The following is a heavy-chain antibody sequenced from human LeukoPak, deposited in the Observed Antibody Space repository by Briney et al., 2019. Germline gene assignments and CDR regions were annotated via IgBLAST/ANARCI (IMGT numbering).Heavy chain of an antibody. CDR1: GFTFSSYW. CDR3: ARTSYYGSGSYLNYYFDY. V-gene: IGHV3-7*01. D-gene: IGHD3-10*01. Sequence: GGSLRLSCAASGFTFSSYWMSWVRQAPGKGLEWVANIKQDGSEKYYVDSVKGRFTISRDNAKNSLYLQMNSLRAEDTAVYYCARTSYYGSGSYLNYYFDYWGQGTLVTVSS. CDR2: IKQDGSEK. J-gene: IGHJ4*02.